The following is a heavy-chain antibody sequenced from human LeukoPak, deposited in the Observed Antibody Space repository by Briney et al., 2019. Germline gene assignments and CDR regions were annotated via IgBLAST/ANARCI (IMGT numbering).Heavy chain of an antibody. CDR3: AREIVVVPAAYDY. V-gene: IGHV4-38-2*02. CDR1: GYSISSGYY. Sequence: SETLSLTCTVSGYSISSGYYWGWIRQPPGKGLEWIGSIYHSGSTYYNPSLKSRVTISVDTSKNQFSLKLSSVAAADTAVYYCAREIVVVPAAYDYWGQGTLVTVSS. D-gene: IGHD2-2*01. J-gene: IGHJ4*02. CDR2: IYHSGST.